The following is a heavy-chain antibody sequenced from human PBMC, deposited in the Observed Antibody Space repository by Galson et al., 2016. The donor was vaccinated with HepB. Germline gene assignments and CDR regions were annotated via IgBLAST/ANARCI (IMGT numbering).Heavy chain of an antibody. V-gene: IGHV4-39*01. J-gene: IGHJ4*02. CDR1: GGSISSSNYY. Sequence: LSLTCTVSGGSISSSNYYWGWIRQPPGKGLEWIGSISYGGTTYYYPSLQSRVSISIDTSKNQFSLKLSSVTAADTAVYYCARIAVADRVFDYWGQGALVTVSS. CDR3: ARIAVADRVFDY. CDR2: ISYGGTT. D-gene: IGHD6-19*01.